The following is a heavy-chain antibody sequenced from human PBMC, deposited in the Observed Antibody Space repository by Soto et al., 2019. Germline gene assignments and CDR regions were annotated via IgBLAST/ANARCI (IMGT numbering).Heavy chain of an antibody. CDR3: ARLTVSDYYDSSGYYFDD. D-gene: IGHD3-22*01. CDR1: GGSISSGGYS. Sequence: SETLSLTCAVSGGSISSGGYSRSWIRQPPGKGLDWIGYIYHSGSTYYNPSLKSRVTISVDTSKNQFSLKLSSVTAADTAVYYCARLTVSDYYDSSGYYFDDWGQGTLVIVS. J-gene: IGHJ4*02. V-gene: IGHV4-30-2*01. CDR2: IYHSGST.